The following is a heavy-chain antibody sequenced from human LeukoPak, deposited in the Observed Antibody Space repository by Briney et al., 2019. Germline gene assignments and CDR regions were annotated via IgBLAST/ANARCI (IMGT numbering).Heavy chain of an antibody. D-gene: IGHD1-26*01. CDR1: GVTFSSCP. CDR2: ISGNGGST. Sequence: GGSLRLSCAASGVTFSSCPMHWVRQAPGKGLEYVSAISGNGGSTYYANSVRGRFTISRDNSKNTLYLQMDSLRAEDIAMYYCVRESPNGSSDCWGQGTLVIVSS. V-gene: IGHV3-64*01. CDR3: VRESPNGSSDC. J-gene: IGHJ4*02.